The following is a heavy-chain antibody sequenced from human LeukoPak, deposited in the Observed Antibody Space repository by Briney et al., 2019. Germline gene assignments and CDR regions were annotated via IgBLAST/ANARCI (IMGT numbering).Heavy chain of an antibody. CDR1: GFTFSSYS. CDR3: ARDPAAEPPYYYYGMDV. CDR2: ISSASTYI. D-gene: IGHD6-13*01. V-gene: IGHV3-21*01. J-gene: IGHJ6*02. Sequence: KPGGSLRLSCAASGFTFSSYSMNWVRQAPGKGLEWVSSISSASTYIYYADSVKGRFTISRDNAKNSLYLQMNSLRDEDTAVYYCARDPAAEPPYYYYGMDVWGQGTTVTVSS.